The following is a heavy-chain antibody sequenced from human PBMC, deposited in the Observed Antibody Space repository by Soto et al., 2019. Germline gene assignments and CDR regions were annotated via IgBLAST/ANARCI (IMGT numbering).Heavy chain of an antibody. V-gene: IGHV3-21*01. Sequence: GGSLSLSCAASGFTFSSYSMNWVRQAPGKGLEWVSSISSSSSYIYYADSVKGRFTISRDNAKNSLYLQMNSLRAEDTAVYYCARGMGIAARDAFDIWGQGTMVTVSS. CDR3: ARGMGIAARDAFDI. CDR1: GFTFSSYS. J-gene: IGHJ3*02. CDR2: ISSSSSYI. D-gene: IGHD6-6*01.